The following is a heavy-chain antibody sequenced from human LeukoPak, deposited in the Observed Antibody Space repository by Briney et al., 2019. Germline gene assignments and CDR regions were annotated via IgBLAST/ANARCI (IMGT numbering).Heavy chain of an antibody. CDR1: GVSISSYY. Sequence: PSETLSLTCTVSGVSISSYYWSWIRQPPGKGLEWIGYIYYSGSTNYNPSLKSRVTISVDTSKNQFSLKLSPVTAADTAVYYCARLHDGYRYGADYWGQGTLVTAS. CDR3: ARLHDGYRYGADY. CDR2: IYYSGST. J-gene: IGHJ4*02. V-gene: IGHV4-59*08. D-gene: IGHD5-18*01.